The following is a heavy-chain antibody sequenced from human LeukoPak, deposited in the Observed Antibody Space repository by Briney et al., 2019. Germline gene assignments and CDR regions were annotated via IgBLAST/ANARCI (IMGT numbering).Heavy chain of an antibody. Sequence: GGSLRLSCVASGFTFSRSAMSWVRQAPGKGLEWVSAISGGGGSTYYADSVKGRFTLSRDNTKNTVYLQMNSLRAEDTAVYYCARAGDGYNFDYWGQGTLVTVSS. CDR3: ARAGDGYNFDY. J-gene: IGHJ4*02. CDR2: ISGGGGST. V-gene: IGHV3-23*01. D-gene: IGHD5-24*01. CDR1: GFTFSRSA.